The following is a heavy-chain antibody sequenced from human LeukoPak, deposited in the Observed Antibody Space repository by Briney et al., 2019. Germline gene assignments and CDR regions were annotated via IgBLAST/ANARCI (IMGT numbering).Heavy chain of an antibody. V-gene: IGHV3-48*03. CDR1: GFTFSIYE. J-gene: IGHJ4*02. Sequence: GGSLRLSCAASGFTFSIYEMNWVRQAPGKGLEWLSYISGSGSTIYYADPVRGRFTISRDNAKNSLYLQMNSLRAEDTAVYYCANVRYWGQGTLVTVSS. CDR2: ISGSGSTI. CDR3: ANVRY.